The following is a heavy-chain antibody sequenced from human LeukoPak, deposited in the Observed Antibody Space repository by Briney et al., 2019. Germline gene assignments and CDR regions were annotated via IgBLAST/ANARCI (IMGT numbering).Heavy chain of an antibody. Sequence: GESLKISCKGSGYSFTSYWIAWVRQMPGKGLEWMGIIYPGDSDTRYSPSFQGQVTISADKSISTAFLRWSSLKASDTATYYCVRDWEHCSSTSCYRGADLWGQGTLVTVSS. CDR2: IYPGDSDT. CDR1: GYSFTSYW. CDR3: VRDWEHCSSTSCYRGADL. D-gene: IGHD2-2*01. J-gene: IGHJ5*02. V-gene: IGHV5-51*01.